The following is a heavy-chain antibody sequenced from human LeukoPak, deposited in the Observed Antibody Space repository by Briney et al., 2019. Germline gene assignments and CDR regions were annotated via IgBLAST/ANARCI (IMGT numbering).Heavy chain of an antibody. V-gene: IGHV4-59*01. Sequence: KPSETLSLTCTVSGGSISSYYWSWIRQPPGKGLEWIGYIYYSGSTNYNPSLKSRVTISVDTSKNQFSLKLSSVTAADTAVYYCARVNVAWGGGVGYYFDYWGQGTLVTVSS. D-gene: IGHD7-27*01. J-gene: IGHJ4*02. CDR3: ARVNVAWGGGVGYYFDY. CDR2: IYYSGST. CDR1: GGSISSYY.